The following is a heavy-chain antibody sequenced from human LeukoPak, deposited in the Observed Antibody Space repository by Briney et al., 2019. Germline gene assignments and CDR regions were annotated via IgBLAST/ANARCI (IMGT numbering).Heavy chain of an antibody. CDR1: GYSISSGYY. CDR3: ARGNDFWSGYHPYFDN. J-gene: IGHJ4*02. Sequence: PSETLSLTCAVSGYSISSGYYWGWIRQPPGKGLEYIGYIYYSGRTNYNPSLESRVTISLVSSKSQFSLNLNSVTAADTAMYYCARGNDFWSGYHPYFDNWGQGTLVTVSS. V-gene: IGHV4-38-2*01. CDR2: IYYSGRT. D-gene: IGHD3-3*01.